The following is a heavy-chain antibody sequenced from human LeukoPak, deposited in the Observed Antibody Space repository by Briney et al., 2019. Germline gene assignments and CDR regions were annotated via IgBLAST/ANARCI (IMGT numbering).Heavy chain of an antibody. Sequence: KPSETLSLTCTVSGGSISSRSYYWGWIRQSPGKGLEWIGYIYYSGSTYYNPSLKSRVTISVDTSKNQFSLKLSSVTAADAAVYYCASAVAIYSYAFDIWGQGTMVTVSS. CDR2: IYYSGST. CDR1: GGSISSRSYY. CDR3: ASAVAIYSYAFDI. V-gene: IGHV4-31*03. D-gene: IGHD2-15*01. J-gene: IGHJ3*02.